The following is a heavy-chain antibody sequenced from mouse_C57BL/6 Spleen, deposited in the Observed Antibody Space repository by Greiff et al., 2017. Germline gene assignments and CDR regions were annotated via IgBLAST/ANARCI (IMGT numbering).Heavy chain of an antibody. J-gene: IGHJ2*01. CDR3: TTWGLGRVDY. Sequence: VQLQQSGAELVRPGASVKLSCTASGFNIKDDYMHWVKQRPEQGLEWIGWIDPENGDTEYASKFQGKATITADTSSNTAYLQLSSLTSEDTAVYYCTTWGLGRVDYWGQGTTRTVSS. CDR2: IDPENGDT. D-gene: IGHD4-1*01. V-gene: IGHV14-4*01. CDR1: GFNIKDDY.